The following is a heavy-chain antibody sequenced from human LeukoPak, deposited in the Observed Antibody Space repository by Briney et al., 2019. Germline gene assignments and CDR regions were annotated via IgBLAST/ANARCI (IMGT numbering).Heavy chain of an antibody. V-gene: IGHV4-59*01. CDR3: ARYRLRLGGYFDY. J-gene: IGHJ4*02. Sequence: SETLSLTCTASGGSISSYYWSWIRQPPGKGLEWIGYIYYSGSTNYNPSLKSRVTISVDTSKNQFSLKLSSVTAADTAVYYCARYRLRLGGYFDYWGQGTLVTVSS. D-gene: IGHD3-16*01. CDR1: GGSISSYY. CDR2: IYYSGST.